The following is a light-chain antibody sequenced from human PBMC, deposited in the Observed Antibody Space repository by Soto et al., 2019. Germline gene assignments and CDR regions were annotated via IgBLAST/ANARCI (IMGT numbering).Light chain of an antibody. CDR1: QGIIRF. CDR3: QQHNSFPRS. CDR2: AAS. Sequence: DIQLTQSPSFLSASVGDRVTIACRASQGIIRFLVWYQQKPGKAPKVLIYAASTLQSGVPSRFSGSGSGTEFTLTISSLQPEDYATYYCQQHNSFPRSFGQGTKLEIK. V-gene: IGKV1-9*01. J-gene: IGKJ2*01.